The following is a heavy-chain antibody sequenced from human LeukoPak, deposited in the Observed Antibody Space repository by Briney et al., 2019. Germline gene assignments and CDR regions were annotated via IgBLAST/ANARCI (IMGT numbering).Heavy chain of an antibody. V-gene: IGHV4-34*01. CDR1: GGSFSGYY. CDR2: INHSGST. J-gene: IGHJ5*02. CDR3: ARARRPCYGSGSYSWFDP. D-gene: IGHD3-10*01. Sequence: SETLSLTCAVYGGSFSGYYWSWIRQPPGKGLEWIGEINHSGSTNYNPSLKSRVTISVDTSKNQFSLKLSSVTAADTAVYYCARARRPCYGSGSYSWFDPWGQGTLVTVSS.